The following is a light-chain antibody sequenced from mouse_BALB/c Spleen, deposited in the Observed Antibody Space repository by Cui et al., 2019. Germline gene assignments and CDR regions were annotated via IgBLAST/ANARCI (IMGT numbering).Light chain of an antibody. CDR3: QHFWSTPLT. CDR2: NAK. V-gene: IGKV12-41*01. J-gene: IGKJ5*01. Sequence: DIQMTQSPASLSASVGETVNITCRASGNSHKSLAWYQQKQGKSPQLLVYNAKTLADGVPSRFSGSGSGTQYSLKINSLQPEDFGSYYCQHFWSTPLTFGAGTKLELK. CDR1: GNSHKS.